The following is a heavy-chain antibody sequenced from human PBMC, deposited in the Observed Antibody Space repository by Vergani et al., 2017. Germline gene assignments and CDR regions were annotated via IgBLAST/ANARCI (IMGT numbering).Heavy chain of an antibody. CDR2: IQFDGSNQ. V-gene: IGHV3-30*02. D-gene: IGHD3-16*01. Sequence: QVQLVESGGGVVQRGGSLRLSCATSGFTLSNYDMQWIRQGPGKGLEFVAFIQFDGSNQYYADSVKGRFTLSRDFSKNTLNLQMNSLRTYDTATYYCAKHFRGWGIDYWGQGTQVIVSS. J-gene: IGHJ4*02. CDR1: GFTLSNYD. CDR3: AKHFRGWGIDY.